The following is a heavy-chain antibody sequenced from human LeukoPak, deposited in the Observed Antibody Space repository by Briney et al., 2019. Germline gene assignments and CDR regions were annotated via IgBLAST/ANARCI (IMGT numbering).Heavy chain of an antibody. CDR2: IRSKANTYAT. CDR3: TRHNYYEDGFDY. V-gene: IGHV3-73*01. J-gene: IGHJ4*02. D-gene: IGHD3-22*01. CDR1: GFTFSGSA. Sequence: GGSLRLSCAASGFTFSGSAMHWVRQASGKGLEWVGRIRSKANTYATAYAAPVKGRFIISRDDSKNTAYPQMNSLKTEDTAVYYCTRHNYYEDGFDYWGQGTLVTVSS.